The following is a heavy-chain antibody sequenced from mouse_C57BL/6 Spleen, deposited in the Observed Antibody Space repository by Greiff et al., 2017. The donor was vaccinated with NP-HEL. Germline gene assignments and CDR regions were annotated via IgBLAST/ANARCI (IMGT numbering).Heavy chain of an antibody. CDR1: GFTFSDYG. Sequence: EVMLVESGGGLVKPGGSLKLSCAASGFTFSDYGMHWVRQAPEKGLEWVAYISSGSSTIYYADTVKGRFTISRDNAKNTLFLQMTRLRSEDTAMYYCARTPYYGSSFDYWGQGTTLTVSS. J-gene: IGHJ2*01. CDR2: ISSGSSTI. V-gene: IGHV5-17*01. D-gene: IGHD1-1*01. CDR3: ARTPYYGSSFDY.